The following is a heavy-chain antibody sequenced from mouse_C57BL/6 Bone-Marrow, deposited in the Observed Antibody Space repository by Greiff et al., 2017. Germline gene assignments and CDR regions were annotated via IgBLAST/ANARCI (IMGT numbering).Heavy chain of an antibody. Sequence: EVQGVESGGDLVKPGGSLKLSCAASGFTFSSYGMSWVRQTPDKRLEWVATISSGGSYTYYPDSVKGRFTISSDNAKNTLYLQMSSLKSEDTAMYYCARRRAHYYGSSYFDYWGQGTTLTVSS. V-gene: IGHV5-6*01. CDR1: GFTFSSYG. CDR2: ISSGGSYT. D-gene: IGHD1-1*01. CDR3: ARRRAHYYGSSYFDY. J-gene: IGHJ2*01.